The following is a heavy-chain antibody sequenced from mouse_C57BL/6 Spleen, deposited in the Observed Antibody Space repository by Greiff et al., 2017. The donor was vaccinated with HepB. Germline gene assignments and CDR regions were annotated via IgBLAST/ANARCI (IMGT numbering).Heavy chain of an antibody. CDR3: TRTPYYGSPAGFAY. CDR2: IRNKANNHAT. CDR1: GFTFSDAW. V-gene: IGHV6-6*01. Sequence: EVQLVESGGGLVQPGGSMKLSCAASGFTFSDAWMDWVRQSPEKGLEWVAEIRNKANNHATYYAESVKGRFTISRDDSKSSVYLQMNSLRAEDTGIYYCTRTPYYGSPAGFAYWGQGTLVTVSA. D-gene: IGHD1-1*01. J-gene: IGHJ3*01.